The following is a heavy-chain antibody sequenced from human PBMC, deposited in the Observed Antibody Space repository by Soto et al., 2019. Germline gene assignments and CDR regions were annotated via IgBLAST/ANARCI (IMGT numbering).Heavy chain of an antibody. V-gene: IGHV1-8*01. Sequence: ASVKVSCKASGYTFTSYDINWVRQATGQGLEWMGWMNPNSGNTGYAQKFQGRVTMTRNTSISTAYMELSSLRSEDTAVYYCGRGVVRVVAGTRGRLYYMDLWGKGTTVTVSS. CDR1: GYTFTSYD. J-gene: IGHJ6*03. CDR2: MNPNSGNT. CDR3: GRGVVRVVAGTRGRLYYMDL. D-gene: IGHD2-15*01.